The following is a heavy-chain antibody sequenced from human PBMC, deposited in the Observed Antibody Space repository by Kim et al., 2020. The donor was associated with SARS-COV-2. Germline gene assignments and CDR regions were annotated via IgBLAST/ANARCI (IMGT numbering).Heavy chain of an antibody. J-gene: IGHJ4*02. Sequence: GSLRLSCAASGFTFSHYGMHWVRQAPGKGLEWMAVIWYDGTNKNYGDSVKGRFTISRDNSKNTLYLQMDSLRAEDTAVYYCAREWSGGSSSPFDSWGPG. V-gene: IGHV3-33*01. CDR1: GFTFSHYG. D-gene: IGHD2-15*01. CDR2: IWYDGTNK. CDR3: AREWSGGSSSPFDS.